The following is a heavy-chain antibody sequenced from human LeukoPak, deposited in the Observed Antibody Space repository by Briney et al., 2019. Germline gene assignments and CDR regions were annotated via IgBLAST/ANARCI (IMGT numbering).Heavy chain of an antibody. D-gene: IGHD2-21*02. Sequence: GGSLRLSCVASGFTLSNYAMSWVRQAPGKRPEWLSVIGGSGGNTHYADSVKGRFTISRDTSKNTLYLQMNSLRAEDTAVYYCAKDTAALDFQHWGQGTLVTVSS. CDR3: AKDTAALDFQH. CDR2: IGGSGGNT. V-gene: IGHV3-23*01. J-gene: IGHJ1*01. CDR1: GFTLSNYA.